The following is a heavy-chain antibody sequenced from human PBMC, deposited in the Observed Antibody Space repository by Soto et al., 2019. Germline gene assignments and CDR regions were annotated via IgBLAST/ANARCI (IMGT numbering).Heavy chain of an antibody. V-gene: IGHV3-7*03. Sequence: EVQLVESGGGLVQPGGSLRLSCAASGFSFSSYWMTWVRQPPGKGLEWVANIKQDAREKYYVASVKGRFTISRDNGKNLLYLQMDSLTADDTAVYYCAGDGVRNGAYNGWLDPWGQGTLVTVSS. CDR3: AGDGVRNGAYNGWLDP. CDR2: IKQDAREK. CDR1: GFSFSSYW. J-gene: IGHJ5*02. D-gene: IGHD3-16*01.